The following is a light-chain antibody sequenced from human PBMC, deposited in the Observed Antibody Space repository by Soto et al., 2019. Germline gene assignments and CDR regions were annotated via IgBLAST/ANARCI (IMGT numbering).Light chain of an antibody. J-gene: IGLJ1*01. V-gene: IGLV4-69*01. Sequence: QSVLTQWPSASASLGASVKLTCTLSSGHSSYAIAWHQQQPEKGPRYLMKLNSDGSHSKGDGIPDRFSGSSSGAERYLTISSLQSEDEADYYCQTWGTGIRVFGTGTKLTVL. CDR1: SGHSSYA. CDR2: LNSDGSH. CDR3: QTWGTGIRV.